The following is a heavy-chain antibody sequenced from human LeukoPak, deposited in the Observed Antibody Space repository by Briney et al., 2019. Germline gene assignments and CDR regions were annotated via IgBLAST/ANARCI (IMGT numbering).Heavy chain of an antibody. J-gene: IGHJ4*02. CDR1: GFTVSSNY. CDR3: ARELNDYEGF. Sequence: GGSLRLSCAASGFTVSSNYMSWVRQAPGKGLEWVSVIFSSGNTYYTDSVKGRFTISRDNSKNTLYLQMNSLRAEDTAIYHCARELNDYEGFWGQGTLVTVSS. V-gene: IGHV3-53*01. D-gene: IGHD4-17*01. CDR2: IFSSGNT.